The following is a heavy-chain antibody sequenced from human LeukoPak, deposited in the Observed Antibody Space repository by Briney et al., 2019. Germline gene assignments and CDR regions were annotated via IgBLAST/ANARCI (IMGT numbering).Heavy chain of an antibody. J-gene: IGHJ4*02. V-gene: IGHV4-34*01. D-gene: IGHD3-9*01. CDR2: INHSGST. CDR1: GGSFSGYY. CDR3: ARRHDILTGYYKGGRLFDY. Sequence: SETLSLTCAVYGGSFSGYYWSWIRQPPGKGLEWIGEINHSGSTNYNPSLKSRVTISVDTSKNQFSLKLSSVTAADTAVYYCARRHDILTGYYKGGRLFDYWGQGTLVTVSS.